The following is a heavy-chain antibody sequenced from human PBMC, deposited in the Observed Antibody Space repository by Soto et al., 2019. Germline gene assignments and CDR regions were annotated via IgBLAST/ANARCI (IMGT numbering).Heavy chain of an antibody. Sequence: PSETLSLTCTVSGGSISSGGYYWNWIRQHPGKGLEWIGYTYYSGSTYYNPSLKSRVTISVDTSKNQFSLKLSSVTAADTAVYYCARQNPPGYYYYAMDVWGQGTTVTVSS. CDR3: ARQNPPGYYYYAMDV. CDR2: TYYSGST. J-gene: IGHJ6*02. CDR1: GGSISSGGYY. V-gene: IGHV4-31*03.